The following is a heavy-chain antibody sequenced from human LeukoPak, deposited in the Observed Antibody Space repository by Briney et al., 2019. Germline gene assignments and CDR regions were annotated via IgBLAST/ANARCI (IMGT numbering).Heavy chain of an antibody. V-gene: IGHV4-34*01. CDR2: INHSGST. CDR3: ARAATVVHPFDY. CDR1: GGSFSSYY. Sequence: SETLSLTCAVYGGSFSSYYWTWIRQPPGKGLEWIGEINHSGSTNYNPSLKSRVTISVDTSKNQFSLKLSSVTAADTAVYYCARAATVVHPFDYWGQGTLVTVSS. D-gene: IGHD4-23*01. J-gene: IGHJ4*02.